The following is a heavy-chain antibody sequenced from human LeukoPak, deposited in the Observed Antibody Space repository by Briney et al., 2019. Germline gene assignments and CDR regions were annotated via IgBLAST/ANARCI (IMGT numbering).Heavy chain of an antibody. CDR1: GFTFSSYG. CDR3: ARGLRYGDYAVGFDY. CDR2: ISGNSGTT. V-gene: IGHV3-23*01. Sequence: GGSLRLSCAASGFTFSSYGMSWVRQAPGKGLEWVSGISGNSGTTYYADSVKGRFTISRDNSKNTLYLQMNSLRAEDTAVYYCARGLRYGDYAVGFDYWGQGTLVTVSS. D-gene: IGHD4-17*01. J-gene: IGHJ4*02.